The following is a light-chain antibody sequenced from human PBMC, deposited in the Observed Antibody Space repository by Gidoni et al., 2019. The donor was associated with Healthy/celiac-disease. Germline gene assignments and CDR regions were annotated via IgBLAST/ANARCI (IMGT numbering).Light chain of an antibody. CDR1: SSNSGAGYD. Sequence: QSVLTQPPSVSGAPGQRVTISCTGSSSNSGAGYDVHWYQQLPGTAPKLLIYGNSKRPSGVPDRFSGSKSGTSASLAITGLQAEDEADYYCQSYDSSRAHVVFGGGTKLTVL. CDR2: GNS. V-gene: IGLV1-40*01. CDR3: QSYDSSRAHVV. J-gene: IGLJ2*01.